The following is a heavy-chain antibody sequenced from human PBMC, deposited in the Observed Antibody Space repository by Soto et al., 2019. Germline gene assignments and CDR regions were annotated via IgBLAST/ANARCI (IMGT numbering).Heavy chain of an antibody. CDR1: GFTFSSYG. J-gene: IGHJ3*02. D-gene: IGHD3-22*01. CDR3: AKDSYYYDSSGYAFDI. Sequence: QVQLVESGGGVVQPGRSLRLSCAASGFTFSSYGMHWVRQAPGKWLEWVAVISYDGSKKYYADSVKCRFTISRDNSKNTLYLQMNSLRAEDTAVYYCAKDSYYYDSSGYAFDIWGQGTMVTVSS. CDR2: ISYDGSKK. V-gene: IGHV3-30*18.